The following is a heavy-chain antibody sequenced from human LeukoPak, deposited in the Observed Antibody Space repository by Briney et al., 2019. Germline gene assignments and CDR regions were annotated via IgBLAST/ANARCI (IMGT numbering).Heavy chain of an antibody. Sequence: PGGSLRLSYAASGITFSTHAMNWVRQAPGQGLEWVAVISYEGRNKYYADSVKGRFTISRDNSKNTLYLQMNSLRAEDTAVYYCARGGGAARWYYYMDVWGKGTTVTVSS. D-gene: IGHD4-23*01. J-gene: IGHJ6*03. V-gene: IGHV3-30*04. CDR1: GITFSTHA. CDR3: ARGGGAARWYYYMDV. CDR2: ISYEGRNK.